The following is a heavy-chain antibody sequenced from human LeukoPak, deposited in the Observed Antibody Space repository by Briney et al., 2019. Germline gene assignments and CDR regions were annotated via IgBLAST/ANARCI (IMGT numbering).Heavy chain of an antibody. CDR3: ARDRAPHCSSTSCYSDHYYYYYMDV. V-gene: IGHV1-69*05. D-gene: IGHD2-2*01. CDR2: IIPIFGTA. Sequence: ASVKVSCKASGGTFSSYAISWVRQAPGQGLERMGGIIPIFGTANYAQKFQGRVTITTDESTSTAYMELSSLRSEDTAVYYCARDRAPHCSSTSCYSDHYYYYYMDVWGKGTTVTVSS. J-gene: IGHJ6*03. CDR1: GGTFSSYA.